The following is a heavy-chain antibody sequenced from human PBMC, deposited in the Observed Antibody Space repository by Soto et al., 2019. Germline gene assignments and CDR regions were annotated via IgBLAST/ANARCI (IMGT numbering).Heavy chain of an antibody. D-gene: IGHD6-13*01. Sequence: PGGSLRLSCAASGFIFSSYAMNWVRQAPGKGLEYVSAISHNGGSTYYADSVKGRFTISRDNSKKTLYLQMGSLRVNDTAVYYCARAETIAAAPLDYWGQGTLVTVSS. CDR1: GFIFSSYA. V-gene: IGHV3-64*02. J-gene: IGHJ4*02. CDR2: ISHNGGST. CDR3: ARAETIAAAPLDY.